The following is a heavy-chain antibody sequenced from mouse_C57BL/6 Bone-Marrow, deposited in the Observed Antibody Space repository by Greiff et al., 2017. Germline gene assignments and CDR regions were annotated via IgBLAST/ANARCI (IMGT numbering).Heavy chain of an antibody. V-gene: IGHV1-81*01. CDR2: IYPRSGNP. CDR1: GYTFTSYG. J-gene: IGHJ3*01. CDR3: AREERD. Sequence: VKLQESGAELARPGASVKLSCKASGYTFTSYGISWVKQRTGTGLAWIGEIYPRSGNPYYHAKFKGKATLTADKSSSTAYMELRSLTSEVSAFYFCAREERDWGQGTLVTVSA.